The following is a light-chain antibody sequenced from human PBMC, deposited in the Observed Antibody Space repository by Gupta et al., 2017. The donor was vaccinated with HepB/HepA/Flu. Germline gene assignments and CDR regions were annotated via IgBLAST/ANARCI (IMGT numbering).Light chain of an antibody. CDR1: QSVNNY. V-gene: IGKV3-11*01. CDR3: QQRSSWGYIT. J-gene: IGKJ4*01. CDR2: DAS. Sequence: EIELTQSPATLSLSPGEGATLSCWASQSVNNYLAWYQQKPGQAPRLLIYDASNRDTGIPPRFSGSGSGKYLTLTINNREQDDYACYYCQQRSSWGYITFGRGTKVDIK.